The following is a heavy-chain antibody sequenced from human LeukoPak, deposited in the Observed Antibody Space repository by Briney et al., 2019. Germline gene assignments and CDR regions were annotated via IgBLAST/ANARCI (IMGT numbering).Heavy chain of an antibody. CDR1: GFSFSHAW. CDR2: IKIETDDRTT. J-gene: IGHJ3*02. CDR3: TTHDYYGSGTFDI. V-gene: IGHV3-15*01. D-gene: IGHD3-10*01. Sequence: GGSLRLSCAASGFSFSHAWMSWVRQAPGKGLEWVGRIKIETDDRTTDYAAPVKGRFTISRDDSKNTLYLQMNSLKTEDTAVYYCTTHDYYGSGTFDIWGQGTMVTVSS.